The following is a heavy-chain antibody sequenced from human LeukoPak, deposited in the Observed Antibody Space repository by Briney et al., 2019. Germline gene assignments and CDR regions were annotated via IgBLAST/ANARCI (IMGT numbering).Heavy chain of an antibody. Sequence: NTSETLSLTCTVSGGPISSYYWSWIRRPPGKGLEWIAYISDIGSINYNPSLKSRVTISLDTSKNQFSLKLSSVTAADTAVYYCAGHHPRNTVDFWGQGTLVTVSS. CDR2: ISDIGSI. CDR1: GGPISSYY. D-gene: IGHD2/OR15-2a*01. J-gene: IGHJ4*02. V-gene: IGHV4-59*08. CDR3: AGHHPRNTVDF.